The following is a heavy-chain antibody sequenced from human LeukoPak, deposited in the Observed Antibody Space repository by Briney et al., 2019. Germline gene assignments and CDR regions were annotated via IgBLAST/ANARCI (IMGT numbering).Heavy chain of an antibody. J-gene: IGHJ4*02. V-gene: IGHV1-2*02. CDR1: GYTFTGYY. CDR2: INPNSGGT. CDR3: ARAQRSGWYFDY. D-gene: IGHD6-19*01. Sequence: ASVKVSCKASGYTFTGYYMHWVRQAPGQGLEWMGLINPNSGGTNYAQKFQGRVTMTRETSISTAYMELSRLRSDDTAVYYCARAQRSGWYFDYWGEGTLVTVSS.